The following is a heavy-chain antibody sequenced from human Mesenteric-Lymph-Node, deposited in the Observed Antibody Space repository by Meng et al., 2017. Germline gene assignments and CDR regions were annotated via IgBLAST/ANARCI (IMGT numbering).Heavy chain of an antibody. CDR3: ARDLGYSGYERVVAFDI. CDR2: INTHSNYI. J-gene: IGHJ3*02. V-gene: IGHV3-21*01. CDR1: GFTFSSYN. Sequence: GGSLRLSCTASGFTFSSYNMNWVRQAPGKGLEWVSSINTHSNYIYYADSVKGRFTISRDNAKNSLYLQMNSPRAEDTAVYYCARDLGYSGYERVVAFDIWGQGTTVTVSS. D-gene: IGHD5-12*01.